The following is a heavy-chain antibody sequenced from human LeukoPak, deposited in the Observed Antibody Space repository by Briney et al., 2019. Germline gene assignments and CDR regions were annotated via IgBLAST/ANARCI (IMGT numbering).Heavy chain of an antibody. D-gene: IGHD3-10*02. Sequence: GGSLRLSCAAFGFTFNSYGMHWVRQAPGKGLEWVAFISYDGNNKYHADSVKGRFTISRDSSKNSLYLQMNSLRAEDTAVYYCAELGITMIGGVWGKGTTVTISS. V-gene: IGHV3-30*18. CDR1: GFTFNSYG. J-gene: IGHJ6*04. CDR2: ISYDGNNK. CDR3: AELGITMIGGV.